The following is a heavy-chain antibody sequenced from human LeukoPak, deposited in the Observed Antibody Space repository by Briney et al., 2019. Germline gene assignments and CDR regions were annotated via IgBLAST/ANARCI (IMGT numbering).Heavy chain of an antibody. D-gene: IGHD5-12*01. CDR1: GGSISSSSYY. Sequence: KASETLSLTCTVSGGSISSSSYYWAWIRQPPGKGLEWIGSIYYGGSTYYNPSLKSRITVSVDTSKNQFSLKMTSVTAADTAVYYCARRRIVATIDYWGQGTLVTVSS. CDR3: ARRRIVATIDY. J-gene: IGHJ4*02. CDR2: IYYGGST. V-gene: IGHV4-39*01.